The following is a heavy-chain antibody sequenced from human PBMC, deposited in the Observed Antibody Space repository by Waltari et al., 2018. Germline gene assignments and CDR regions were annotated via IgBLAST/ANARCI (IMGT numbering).Heavy chain of an antibody. CDR1: GFSFNNYA. J-gene: IGHJ5*02. CDR3: AKAHFYDTSGYIEH. CDR2: INGYGDKT. D-gene: IGHD3-22*01. V-gene: IGHV3-23*01. Sequence: EVQVLESGGGLVQPGGSLRLTGAASGFSFNNYAINWVRQAPGKGLEWVSGINGYGDKTYYAASVKGRFTLSRDNSRNTVSLQMNSLRAEDTAVYYCAKAHFYDTSGYIEHWGQGTLVTVSS.